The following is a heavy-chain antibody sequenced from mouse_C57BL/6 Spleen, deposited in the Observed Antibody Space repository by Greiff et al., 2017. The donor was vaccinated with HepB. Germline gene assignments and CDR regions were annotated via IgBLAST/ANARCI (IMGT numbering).Heavy chain of an antibody. J-gene: IGHJ4*01. CDR2: IRSKSNNYAT. Sequence: GGGLVQPKGSLKLSCAASGFSFNTYAMNWVRQAPGKGLEWVARIRSKSNNYATYYADSVKDRFTIYRDDSESMLYLQMNNLKTEDTAMYYCVRHPLVYYCNYAMDYWGQGTSVTVSS. CDR3: VRHPLVYYCNYAMDY. CDR1: GFSFNTYA. V-gene: IGHV10-1*01. D-gene: IGHD2-1*01.